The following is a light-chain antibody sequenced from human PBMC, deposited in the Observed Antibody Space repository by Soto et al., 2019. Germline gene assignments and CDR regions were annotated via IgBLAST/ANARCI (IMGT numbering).Light chain of an antibody. J-gene: IGLJ2*01. CDR1: SSNIGSNY. Sequence: QSVLTQPPSASGTPGQRGTISCSGSSSNIGSNYVYWYQQLPGTAPKLLIYRNNQRPSGVPDRFSGSKSGTSASLAISGLRSEYEADYYCAAWDDSLSGVVFGGGTKVTVL. CDR3: AAWDDSLSGVV. CDR2: RNN. V-gene: IGLV1-47*01.